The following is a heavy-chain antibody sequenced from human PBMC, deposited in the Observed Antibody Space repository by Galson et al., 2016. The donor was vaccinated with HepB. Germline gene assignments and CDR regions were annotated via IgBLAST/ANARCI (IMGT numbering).Heavy chain of an antibody. CDR1: DDSPSISSFS. Sequence: TLSLTCTVSDDSPSISSFSSGCIRQPPGKGLEWSGTVYRGRTYYNQTLEGRVTLSVAMSTDLLSLNLTSLTAADTAVYYCARAGLLTKASFDYWGQGTLVAVSS. V-gene: IGHV4-39*01. CDR3: ARAGLLTKASFDY. CDR2: VYRGRT. D-gene: IGHD4/OR15-4a*01. J-gene: IGHJ4*02.